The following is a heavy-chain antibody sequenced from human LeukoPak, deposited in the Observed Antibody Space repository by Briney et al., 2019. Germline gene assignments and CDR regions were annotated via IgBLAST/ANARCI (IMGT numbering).Heavy chain of an antibody. CDR2: INPNSGGT. V-gene: IGHV1-2*02. Sequence: ASVKVSCKASGYTSTGYYMHWVRQAPGQGLEWMGWINPNSGGTNYAQKFQGRVTMTRDTSISTAYMELSRLRSDDTAVYYCARAQWLVPGDFDYWGQGTLVTVSS. CDR3: ARAQWLVPGDFDY. CDR1: GYTSTGYY. D-gene: IGHD6-19*01. J-gene: IGHJ4*02.